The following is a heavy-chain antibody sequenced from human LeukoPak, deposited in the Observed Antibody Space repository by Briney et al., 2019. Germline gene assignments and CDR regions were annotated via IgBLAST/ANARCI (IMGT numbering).Heavy chain of an antibody. CDR1: GFTFSSYA. Sequence: GGSLRLSCAASGFTFSSYAMSWVRQAPRKGLEWVSAISGSGGSTYYADSVKGRFTISRDNSKNTLYLQMNSLRAEDTAVYYCATSSRASSGYSSLWGQGTLVTVSS. CDR3: ATSSRASSGYSSL. J-gene: IGHJ4*02. V-gene: IGHV3-23*01. D-gene: IGHD3-22*01. CDR2: ISGSGGST.